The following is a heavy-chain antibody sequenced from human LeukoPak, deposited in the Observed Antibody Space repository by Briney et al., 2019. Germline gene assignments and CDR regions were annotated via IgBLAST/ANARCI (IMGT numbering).Heavy chain of an antibody. J-gene: IGHJ4*02. D-gene: IGHD6-13*01. CDR3: ARVMGIAAADRSYYFDY. Sequence: ASVKVSCKASGYTFTGYYMHLVRQAPGQGLEWMGWINPNSGGTNYAQKFQGRVTMTRDTSISTAYMELSRLRSDDTAVYYCARVMGIAAADRSYYFDYWGQGTLVTVSS. V-gene: IGHV1-2*02. CDR1: GYTFTGYY. CDR2: INPNSGGT.